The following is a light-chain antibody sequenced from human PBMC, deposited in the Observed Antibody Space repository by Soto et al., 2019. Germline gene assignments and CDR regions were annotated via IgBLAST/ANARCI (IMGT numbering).Light chain of an antibody. J-gene: IGLJ2*01. CDR1: SSNIGAGYD. V-gene: IGLV1-40*01. CDR3: SSFTSSTTPV. CDR2: RNT. Sequence: QSVLTQPPSVSGAPGQRVTISCTGSSSNIGAGYDVHWYQQLPETAPKLLIYRNTNRPSGVPDRFSGSKSGTSASLAITGLQAEDEADYYCSSFTSSTTPVFGGGTKLTVL.